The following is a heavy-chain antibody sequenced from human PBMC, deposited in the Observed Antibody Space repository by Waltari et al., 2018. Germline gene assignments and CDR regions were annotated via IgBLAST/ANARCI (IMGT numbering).Heavy chain of an antibody. CDR1: GGSISSSSHY. V-gene: IGHV4-39*07. Sequence: QLQLQESGPGLVKPSETLSLTCTFSGGSISSSSHYWGWIRQPPGKGLEWIGRIYYSGITYYNPSLKSRVTISVDTSKNQFSLTLSSVTAADTAVYYCARIESGYYDAFDIWGQGTQVTVS. J-gene: IGHJ3*02. D-gene: IGHD3-3*01. CDR3: ARIESGYYDAFDI. CDR2: IYYSGIT.